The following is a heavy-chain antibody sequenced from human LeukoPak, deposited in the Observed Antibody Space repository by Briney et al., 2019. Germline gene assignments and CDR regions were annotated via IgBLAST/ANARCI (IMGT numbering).Heavy chain of an antibody. J-gene: IGHJ5*02. V-gene: IGHV1-2*02. D-gene: IGHD6-6*01. CDR1: GYTFTGYY. CDR3: ARERTAARNWFDP. CDR2: INPNSGGT. Sequence: ASVKVSCKASGYTFTGYYMHWVRQAPGQGLEWMGWINPNSGGTNYAQKFQGRVTMTRDTSISTAYMELSRLRSDDTAVYYCARERTAARNWFDPWGQGTRVTVSS.